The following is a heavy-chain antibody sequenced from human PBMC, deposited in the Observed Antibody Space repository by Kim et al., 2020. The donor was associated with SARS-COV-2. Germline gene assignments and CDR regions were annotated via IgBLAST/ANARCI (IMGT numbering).Heavy chain of an antibody. CDR3: ARDCGYCSGGSCFCFDY. Sequence: VKGRCTISRDKSKNTLYLQMNRRRAEDTTVYYCARDCGYCSGGSCFCFDYWGQGTLVTVSS. D-gene: IGHD2-15*01. V-gene: IGHV3-30*01. J-gene: IGHJ4*02.